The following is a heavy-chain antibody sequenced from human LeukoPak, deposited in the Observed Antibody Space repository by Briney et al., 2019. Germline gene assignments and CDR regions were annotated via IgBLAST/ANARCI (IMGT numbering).Heavy chain of an antibody. D-gene: IGHD2-2*01. CDR3: ARADLGYCSSTSCYPDY. J-gene: IGHJ4*02. Sequence: GGSLRLSCAASGFIFSSYAMHWVRQAPGKGLEWVAVISYDGSNKYYADSVKGRFTISRDNSKNTLYLQMNSLRAEDTAVYYCARADLGYCSSTSCYPDYWGQGTLVTVSS. V-gene: IGHV3-30-3*01. CDR1: GFIFSSYA. CDR2: ISYDGSNK.